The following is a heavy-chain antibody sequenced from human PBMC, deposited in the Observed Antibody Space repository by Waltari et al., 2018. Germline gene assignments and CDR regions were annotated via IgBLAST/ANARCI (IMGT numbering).Heavy chain of an antibody. CDR2: IYHSGST. V-gene: IGHV4-38-2*01. CDR3: LGYYQRPYYFDY. CDR1: GHSIRSGHY. J-gene: IGHJ4*02. Sequence: QVQLQESGPGLVKPSEPLPLPCSVHGHSIRSGHYWAWTRQPPGKGLEWIGSIYHSGSTYYNPSLKSRVTISVDTSKNQFSLKLSAVTAADTAVYYCLGYYQRPYYFDYWGQGTLVTVSS. D-gene: IGHD3-22*01.